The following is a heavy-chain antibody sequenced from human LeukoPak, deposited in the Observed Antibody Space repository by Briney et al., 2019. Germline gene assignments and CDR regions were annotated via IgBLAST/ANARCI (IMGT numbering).Heavy chain of an antibody. Sequence: ASVKVSCKASGYTFTSYDINWVRQATGQGLEWMGWMNPNSGNTGYAQKFQGRVTITGNTSISTAYMELSSLRSEDTAVYYCARSWGLDYMDVWGKGTTVTVSS. CDR2: MNPNSGNT. CDR1: GYTFTSYD. J-gene: IGHJ6*03. CDR3: ARSWGLDYMDV. D-gene: IGHD7-27*01. V-gene: IGHV1-8*03.